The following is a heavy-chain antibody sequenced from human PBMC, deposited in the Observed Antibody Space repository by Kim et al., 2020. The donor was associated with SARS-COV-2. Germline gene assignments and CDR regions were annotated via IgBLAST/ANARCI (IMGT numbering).Heavy chain of an antibody. J-gene: IGHJ6*01. Sequence: GGSLRLSCAASGFTFSSYGMHWVRQAPGKGLEWVAVISYDGSNKYYADSVKGRFTISRDNSKNTLYPQMNSLRAEDTAVYYCAKNPRYGSGPALYYYYG. CDR1: GFTFSSYG. D-gene: IGHD3-10*01. CDR3: AKNPRYGSGPALYYYYG. CDR2: ISYDGSNK. V-gene: IGHV3-30*18.